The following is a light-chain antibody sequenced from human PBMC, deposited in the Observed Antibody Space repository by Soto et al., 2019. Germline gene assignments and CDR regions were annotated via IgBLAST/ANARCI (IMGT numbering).Light chain of an antibody. J-gene: IGKJ2*01. CDR3: QQYSNWPLYT. V-gene: IGKV3-15*01. CDR1: QSIGSK. CDR2: DTS. Sequence: EIVMTQSPSTLSVSPGERVTLSCRASQSIGSKLSWYQQKPGQAHWLLIFDTSARATGIPVRFSGSGSGTEVTLTISSLQSEDFAVYYCQQYSNWPLYTFGQGTQLEIK.